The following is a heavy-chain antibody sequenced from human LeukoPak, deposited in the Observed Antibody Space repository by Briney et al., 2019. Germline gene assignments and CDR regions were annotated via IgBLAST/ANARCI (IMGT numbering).Heavy chain of an antibody. D-gene: IGHD3-3*01. J-gene: IGHJ6*03. CDR2: IYYSGST. Sequence: PSETLSLTCTVSGGSISSSSYYWGWIRQPPGKGLEWIGSIYYSGSTYYNPSLKSRVTISVDTSKNQFSLKLSSVTAADTAVYYCARGKRSGYYVGYYMDVWGKGTTVTVSS. CDR1: GGSISSSSYY. V-gene: IGHV4-39*07. CDR3: ARGKRSGYYVGYYMDV.